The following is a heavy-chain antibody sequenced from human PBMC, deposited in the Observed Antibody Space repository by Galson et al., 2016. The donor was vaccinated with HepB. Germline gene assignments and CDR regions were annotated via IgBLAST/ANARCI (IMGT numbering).Heavy chain of an antibody. J-gene: IGHJ3*02. Sequence: SLRLSCAASGFTFSSYSMNWVRQAPGKGLEWVSSISSSSSYIYYADSVKGRFTISRDNAKNSLYLQMNSLRAEDTAVYYCARGFWYAGALRDIASDIWGQGTMVAVSS. CDR1: GFTFSSYS. V-gene: IGHV3-21*04. CDR2: ISSSSSYI. CDR3: ARGFWYAGALRDIASDI. D-gene: IGHD3-3*01.